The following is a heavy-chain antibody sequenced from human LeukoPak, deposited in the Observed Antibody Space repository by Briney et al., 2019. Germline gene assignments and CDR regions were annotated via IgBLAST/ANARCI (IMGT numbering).Heavy chain of an antibody. Sequence: GGSLRLSCAASGFTFSSYSMNWVRQAPGKGLEWVSSISSSSSYIYYADSVKGRFTISRDNAKNSLYLQMNSLRAEDTAVYYCAKKFKGAKYDFWSGYYLDYWGQGTLVTVSS. J-gene: IGHJ4*02. CDR2: ISSSSSYI. CDR1: GFTFSSYS. V-gene: IGHV3-21*04. CDR3: AKKFKGAKYDFWSGYYLDY. D-gene: IGHD3-3*01.